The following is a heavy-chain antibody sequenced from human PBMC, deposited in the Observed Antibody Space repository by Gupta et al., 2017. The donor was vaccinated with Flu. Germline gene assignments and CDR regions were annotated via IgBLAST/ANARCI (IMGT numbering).Heavy chain of an antibody. Sequence: EVQLVQSGGGLVHPGGSLRLSCAASGFTFNNYWMHWVRRAPGKGLVWVSRINSDGSSRDYTDSVKGRFTISKDNAKNTLYLQMNSLRAEDTAVYYCARDLDYYDSGLYPTLWGQETLVTVSS. CDR3: ARDLDYYDSGLYPTL. CDR2: INSDGSSR. D-gene: IGHD3-16*01. J-gene: IGHJ4*02. CDR1: GFTFNNYW. V-gene: IGHV3-74*01.